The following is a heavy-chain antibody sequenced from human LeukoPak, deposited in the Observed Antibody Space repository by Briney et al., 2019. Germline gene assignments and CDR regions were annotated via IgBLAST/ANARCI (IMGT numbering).Heavy chain of an antibody. CDR2: ISPSGGST. V-gene: IGHV1-46*01. CDR3: ARGSYYYDSSGYYPVLGY. CDR1: GYTFTGYW. J-gene: IGHJ4*02. Sequence: ASVKVSCKAFGYTFTGYWMHWVRQAPGQGPEWMGVISPSGGSTIYAQKFQGRVTMTRDTSTSTVYMELSSLRSEDTAVYYCARGSYYYDSSGYYPVLGYWGQGTLVTVSS. D-gene: IGHD3-22*01.